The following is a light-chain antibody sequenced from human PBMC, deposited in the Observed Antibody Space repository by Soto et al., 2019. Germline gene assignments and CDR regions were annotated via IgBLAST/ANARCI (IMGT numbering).Light chain of an antibody. CDR3: QQYGSSPPYT. V-gene: IGKV3-20*01. CDR2: GAS. J-gene: IGKJ2*01. Sequence: EIVLTQSPGTLSLSPGERATLSCRASQSVSSSYLAWYQQKPGQAPRLLIYGASSRATDIPDRFSGSGSGTDFTLTISRLEPEDFAVYYCQQYGSSPPYTFGQGTKLEIE. CDR1: QSVSSSY.